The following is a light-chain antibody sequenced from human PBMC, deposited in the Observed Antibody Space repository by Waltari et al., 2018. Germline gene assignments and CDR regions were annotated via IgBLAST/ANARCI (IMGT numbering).Light chain of an antibody. V-gene: IGLV2-23*02. J-gene: IGLJ3*02. CDR2: DVS. CDR3: CSYAGSSTWV. Sequence: QSSLTQPASVAGSPGQSITISCTATSRDVGGYNYVSWYQQHPGKAPKLMIYDVSKRPSGVSNRFSGSKSGNTASLTISGLQAEDEADYYCCSYAGSSTWVFGGGTKLTVL. CDR1: SRDVGGYNY.